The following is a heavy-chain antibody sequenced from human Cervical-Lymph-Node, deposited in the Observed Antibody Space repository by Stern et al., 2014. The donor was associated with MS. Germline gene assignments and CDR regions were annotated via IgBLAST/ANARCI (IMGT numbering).Heavy chain of an antibody. J-gene: IGHJ4*02. CDR2: IYSSGGT. Sequence: QLVQSGPGLVKPSQTLSLTCIVSGDSISSGSFYWNWIRQPAGKGLEWIGRIYSSGGTNYNPYLKSRVTISGDTSKNQFYLKVISMTAADTAVYYCARETGGYTYGDTDFFDYWGQGALVTVSS. D-gene: IGHD5-18*01. CDR1: GDSISSGSFY. V-gene: IGHV4-61*02. CDR3: ARETGGYTYGDTDFFDY.